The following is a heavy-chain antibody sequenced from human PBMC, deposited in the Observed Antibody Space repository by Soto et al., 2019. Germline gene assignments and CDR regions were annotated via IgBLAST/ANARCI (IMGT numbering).Heavy chain of an antibody. CDR3: AKEPRCDYCLLDYYGMDV. J-gene: IGHJ6*02. CDR1: GFTFSSYA. D-gene: IGHD2-15*01. V-gene: IGHV3-23*01. Sequence: GGSLRLSCAASGFTFSSYAMSWVRQAPGKGLEWVSAISGSGGSTYYADSVKGRFTISRDNSKNTLYLQMNSLRAEDTAVYYCAKEPRCDYCLLDYYGMDVWGQGTTVTVSS. CDR2: ISGSGGST.